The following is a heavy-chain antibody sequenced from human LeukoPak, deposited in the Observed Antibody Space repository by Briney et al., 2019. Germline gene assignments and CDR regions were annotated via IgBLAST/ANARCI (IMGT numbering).Heavy chain of an antibody. D-gene: IGHD2-21*02. CDR2: INPSGGST. J-gene: IGHJ4*02. V-gene: IGHV1-46*01. CDR3: AREGVVVTAPLNY. Sequence: ASVKVSCKASGYTFTSYYMHWLRQAPGQGLEGMGIINPSGGSTSYAQKFQGRVTMTRDTSTSTVYMELSSLRSEDTAVYYCAREGVVVTAPLNYWGQGTLVTVSS. CDR1: GYTFTSYY.